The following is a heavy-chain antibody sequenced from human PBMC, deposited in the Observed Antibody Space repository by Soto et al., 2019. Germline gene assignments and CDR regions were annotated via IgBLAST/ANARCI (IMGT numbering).Heavy chain of an antibody. V-gene: IGHV4-59*08. D-gene: IGHD2-2*01. CDR3: ARHRLGYCSSTSCLGFDI. J-gene: IGHJ3*02. Sequence: PSETLSLTCTVSGGSISSYYWSWIRQPPGKRLEWIGYIYYSGSTNYNPSLKSRVTISVDTSKNQFSLKLSSVTAADTAVYYCARHRLGYCSSTSCLGFDIWGQGTMVTVSS. CDR1: GGSISSYY. CDR2: IYYSGST.